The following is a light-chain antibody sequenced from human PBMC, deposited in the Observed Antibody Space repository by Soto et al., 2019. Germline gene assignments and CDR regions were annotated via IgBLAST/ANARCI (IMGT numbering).Light chain of an antibody. CDR3: QQDGISPPGYT. CDR1: QSVLSNY. CDR2: GTS. J-gene: IGKJ2*01. Sequence: EIVLTQSPDTLSLSPGERATLSCRASQSVLSNYLAWYQQKPGQAPRLLIYGTSRRVTGIPDRFSGSGSGTEFTLTISNLEPEDFAMYYCQQDGISPPGYTFAQGTKLEI. V-gene: IGKV3-20*01.